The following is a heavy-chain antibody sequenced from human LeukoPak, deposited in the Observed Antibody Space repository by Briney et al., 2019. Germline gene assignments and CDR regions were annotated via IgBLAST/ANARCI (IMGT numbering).Heavy chain of an antibody. J-gene: IGHJ4*02. CDR1: GFTLSSYW. CDR2: IKPDGSEK. V-gene: IGHV3-7*01. D-gene: IGHD2-2*01. CDR3: ARYFCTSTICYLFDY. Sequence: GGSLRLSCTASGFTLSSYWMSWVRQAPGKGLEWVAKIKPDGSEKYYADSVKDRFTISRDNAKNSLYLQMNSLRAEDTAVYYCARYFCTSTICYLFDYWGQGTLVTVSS.